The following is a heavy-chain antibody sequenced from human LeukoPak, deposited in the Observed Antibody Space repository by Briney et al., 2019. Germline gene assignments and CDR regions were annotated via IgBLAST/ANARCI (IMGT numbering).Heavy chain of an antibody. CDR3: ARDRRTSAYCSSTSCYQYYYYGMDV. D-gene: IGHD2-2*01. CDR2: ISYDGSNK. CDR1: GFTFSSYA. J-gene: IGHJ6*02. Sequence: GGSLRLSCAASGFTFSSYAMHWVCQAPGKGLEWVAVISYDGSNKYYADSVKGRFTISRDNSKNTLYLQMNSLRAEDTAVYYCARDRRTSAYCSSTSCYQYYYYGMDVWGQGTTVTVSS. V-gene: IGHV3-30*14.